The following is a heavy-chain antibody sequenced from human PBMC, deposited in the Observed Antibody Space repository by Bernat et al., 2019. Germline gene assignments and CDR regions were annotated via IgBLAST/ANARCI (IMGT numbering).Heavy chain of an antibody. J-gene: IGHJ4*02. CDR1: GFTFSVFA. CDR2: ISHDGSNT. V-gene: IGHV3-30-3*01. D-gene: IGHD4-11*01. CDR3: ARLPTNEATVDY. Sequence: QVQLVESGGGVVQPGGSLRLSCAASGFTFSVFAMHWVRRAPGKGLECVATISHDGSNTYYADSVKGRFTISRDNSKNTLYLQMNSLRPEDTAVYYCARLPTNEATVDYWGQGTLVTVSS.